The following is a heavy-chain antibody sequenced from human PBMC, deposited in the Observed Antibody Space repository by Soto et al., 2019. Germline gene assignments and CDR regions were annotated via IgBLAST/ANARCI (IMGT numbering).Heavy chain of an antibody. V-gene: IGHV3-30*04. J-gene: IGHJ4*02. CDR1: GFTFSSYA. D-gene: IGHD1-26*01. Sequence: GGSLRLSCAASGFTFSSYAMHWVRQAPGKGLEWVALMSYDGSNEYYADSVKGRFTISRDNSKNTLYLQMSSLRAEDTAVYYCAKDGSHNFDYWGQGTLVTVSS. CDR3: AKDGSHNFDY. CDR2: MSYDGSNE.